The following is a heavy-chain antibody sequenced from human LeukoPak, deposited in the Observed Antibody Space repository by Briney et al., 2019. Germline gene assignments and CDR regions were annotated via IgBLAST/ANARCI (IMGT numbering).Heavy chain of an antibody. CDR2: INHGGNT. J-gene: IGHJ3*02. CDR3: ARDTGDLYAFDI. Sequence: SQTLSLTCAVSGGSFSGYYWTWIRQPPGKGLEWIGQINHGGNTYYSPSLKSRVTISVDTSKNQFSLKLTSVTAADTAVYYCARDTGDLYAFDIWGQGTMVIVSS. V-gene: IGHV4-34*01. D-gene: IGHD7-27*01. CDR1: GGSFSGYY.